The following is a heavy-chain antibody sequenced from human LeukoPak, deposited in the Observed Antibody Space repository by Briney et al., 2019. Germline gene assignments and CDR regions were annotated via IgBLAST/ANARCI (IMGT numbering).Heavy chain of an antibody. CDR2: ISGSGGST. Sequence: GGSLRLSCAASGFTFRSYAMSWVRHARGEGVECVLDISGSGGSTYYADSVKGRFTISRDNSKNTLYLQMNSLRAEDTAVYYCAKDAYYDSSGAYYFDYWGQGTLVTVSS. J-gene: IGHJ4*02. V-gene: IGHV3-23*01. D-gene: IGHD3-22*01. CDR3: AKDAYYDSSGAYYFDY. CDR1: GFTFRSYA.